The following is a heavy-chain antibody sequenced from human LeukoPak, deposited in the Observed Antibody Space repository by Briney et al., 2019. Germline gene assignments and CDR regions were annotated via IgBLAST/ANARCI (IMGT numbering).Heavy chain of an antibody. Sequence: ASVKVSCKASGGTFSSYAISWVRQAPGQGLEWMGGIIPIFGTANCAQKFQGRVTITADESTSTAYMELSSLRSEDTAVYYCARALGYCSSTSCYFRWFDPWGQGTLVTVSS. V-gene: IGHV1-69*13. D-gene: IGHD2-2*01. CDR2: IIPIFGTA. J-gene: IGHJ5*02. CDR3: ARALGYCSSTSCYFRWFDP. CDR1: GGTFSSYA.